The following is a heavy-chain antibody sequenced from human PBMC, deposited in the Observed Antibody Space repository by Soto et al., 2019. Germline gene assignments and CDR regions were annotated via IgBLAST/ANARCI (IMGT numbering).Heavy chain of an antibody. J-gene: IGHJ6*02. CDR1: GGSISSGGYY. D-gene: IGHD6-13*01. CDR3: ARVSVCSSYGRDV. Sequence: QVQLQESGPGLVKPSQTLSLTCTVSGGSISSGGYYWSWIRQHPGKGLEWIGYIYYSGSTYYNPYLMSRVTRSVDSSENQCSLKLRSVTAADTAVYGCARVSVCSSYGRDVWGQGTTVAVAS. V-gene: IGHV4-31*03. CDR2: IYYSGST.